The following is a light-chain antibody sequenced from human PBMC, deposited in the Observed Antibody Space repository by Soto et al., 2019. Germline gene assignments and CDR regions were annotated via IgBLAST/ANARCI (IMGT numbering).Light chain of an antibody. J-gene: IGKJ5*01. Sequence: DIQMTQSPSSLSASVGDRVTITCRASQGIRNDLGWYQQKPGNAPKLLIYAASSLQSWVPSRFSGSGSGTDFTLTITSLQPEDFATYYCQQSYGTPITFGQGTRLEIK. CDR2: AAS. CDR3: QQSYGTPIT. CDR1: QGIRND. V-gene: IGKV1-39*01.